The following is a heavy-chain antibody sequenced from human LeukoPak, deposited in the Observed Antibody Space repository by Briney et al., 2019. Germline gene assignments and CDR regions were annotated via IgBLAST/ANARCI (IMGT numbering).Heavy chain of an antibody. Sequence: ASVKVSCKASGYTFTSYGINWVRQAPGHGLEWRGWISTYNGNTNYAQKFQGRVAMTTDTSTSTAYMELRSLRSDDTAMYYCARTELTGGGFRYWYFDLWGRGTLVTVSS. CDR2: ISTYNGNT. J-gene: IGHJ2*01. CDR1: GYTFTSYG. D-gene: IGHD3-16*02. CDR3: ARTELTGGGFRYWYFDL. V-gene: IGHV1-18*01.